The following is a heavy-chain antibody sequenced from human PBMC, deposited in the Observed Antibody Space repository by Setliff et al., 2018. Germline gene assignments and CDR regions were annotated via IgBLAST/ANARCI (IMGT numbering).Heavy chain of an antibody. CDR3: ARSTETFSGEDFYFFYYMDV. D-gene: IGHD4-4*01. CDR1: GFTFSSYA. J-gene: IGHJ6*03. CDR2: ISYDGSNK. Sequence: PGGSLRLSCAASGFTFSSYAMHWVRQAPGKGLEWVAVISYDGSNKYYADSVKGRFTISRDSSRNTVELQMSSLRPEDTALYYCARSTETFSGEDFYFFYYMDVWGKGTTVTVSS. V-gene: IGHV3-30*04.